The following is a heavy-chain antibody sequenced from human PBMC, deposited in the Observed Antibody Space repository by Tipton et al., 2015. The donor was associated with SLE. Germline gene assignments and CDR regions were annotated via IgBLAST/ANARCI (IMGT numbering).Heavy chain of an antibody. CDR3: ARRGGRSGGSPEY. D-gene: IGHD2-15*01. CDR1: GDSISGTTYS. Sequence: TLSLTCTVSGDSISGTTYSWAWIRQSPGKGLDWIGSVYYTGTTFYNPSLESRVTVSLDTSRNRFSLRLRSVTAADTAMYFCARRGGRSGGSPEYWGQGTLVTVSS. V-gene: IGHV4-39*02. CDR2: VYYTGTT. J-gene: IGHJ4*02.